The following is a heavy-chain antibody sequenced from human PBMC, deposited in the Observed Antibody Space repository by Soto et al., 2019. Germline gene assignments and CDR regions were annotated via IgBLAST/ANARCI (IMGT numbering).Heavy chain of an antibody. CDR1: GFNFTYNA. D-gene: IGHD3-16*01. Sequence: QEQLVESGGGVVRPGKSLRLSCEASGFNFTYNAMHWVRQAPGKGLEWVSAIWYDGSYQYYADPVRGRFTTSRDNSNNTLFLQMNSLRVEDTAVYYCARDRLITYGAKIAPDHWGQGALVTVSS. CDR2: IWYDGSYQ. J-gene: IGHJ5*02. V-gene: IGHV3-33*08. CDR3: ARDRLITYGAKIAPDH.